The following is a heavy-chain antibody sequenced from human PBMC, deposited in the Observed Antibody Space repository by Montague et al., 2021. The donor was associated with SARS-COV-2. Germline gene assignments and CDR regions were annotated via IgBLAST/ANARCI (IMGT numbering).Heavy chain of an antibody. D-gene: IGHD1-14*01. CDR2: ISSTTIYT. Sequence: SLRLSCAASGFTFSDFYMCWIRQAPGKGLECVSYISSTTIYTNYADSVKGRFTISRDNAKNSLYLQMNSLRAEDTAVYYCARGIPPVYWGQGTLVTASS. J-gene: IGHJ4*02. CDR3: ARGIPPVY. V-gene: IGHV3-11*05. CDR1: GFTFSDFY.